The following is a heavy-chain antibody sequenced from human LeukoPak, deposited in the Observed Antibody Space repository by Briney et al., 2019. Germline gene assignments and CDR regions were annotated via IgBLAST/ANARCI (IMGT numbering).Heavy chain of an antibody. CDR3: ARDREVSLVY. Sequence: GGSLRLSCAASGFTFSSYAMSWVRQAPGKGLEWVSAISGSGGSTYYADSVKGRFTISRDNAKNSLYLQMNSLRAEDTAVYYCARDREVSLVYWGQGTLVTVSS. V-gene: IGHV3-23*01. CDR2: ISGSGGST. CDR1: GFTFSSYA. D-gene: IGHD1-26*01. J-gene: IGHJ4*02.